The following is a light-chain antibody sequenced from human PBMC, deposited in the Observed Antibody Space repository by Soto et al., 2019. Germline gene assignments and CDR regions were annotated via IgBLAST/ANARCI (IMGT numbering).Light chain of an antibody. Sequence: EIVMTQSPVTLSVSPGERATLSCRAGQSVSSNLAWYQQKPGQAPRLLIYGASTRATGIPARFTGSGSGTEFTLTISSLQFDDSAVYSCQQYNNWWTLGQGTKVDSK. CDR1: QSVSSN. J-gene: IGKJ1*01. V-gene: IGKV3-15*01. CDR3: QQYNNWWT. CDR2: GAS.